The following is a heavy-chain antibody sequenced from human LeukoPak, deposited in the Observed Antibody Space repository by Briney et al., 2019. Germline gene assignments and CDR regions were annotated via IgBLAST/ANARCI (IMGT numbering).Heavy chain of an antibody. D-gene: IGHD3-3*01. CDR1: GFTVSSNY. V-gene: IGHV3-53*01. CDR3: ARDDFWSGYYTGATSYYYMDV. J-gene: IGHJ6*03. CDR2: INSGGST. Sequence: GGSLRLSCAASGFTVSSNYISRVRRALGTEREWVSVINSGGSTYYADSVKGRFTISRDNSKNTLYLQMNSLRAEDTAVYYCARDDFWSGYYTGATSYYYMDVWGKGTTVTVSS.